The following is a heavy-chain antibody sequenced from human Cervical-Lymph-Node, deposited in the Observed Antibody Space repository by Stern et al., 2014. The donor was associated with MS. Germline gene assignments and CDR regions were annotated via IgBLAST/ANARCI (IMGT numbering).Heavy chain of an antibody. CDR3: AREGGNTAEYFQH. Sequence: VQLEESGGGVVQPGRSLRLSCAASGFTFSSSGMHWVRQAPGKGLERLAIIYYDGSNRYYADSVKGRFTISRDNSKNTLYLQMNSLRAEDTAVYYCAREGGNTAEYFQHWGQGTLVTVSS. D-gene: IGHD4-23*01. CDR1: GFTFSSSG. J-gene: IGHJ1*01. V-gene: IGHV3-33*01. CDR2: IYYDGSNR.